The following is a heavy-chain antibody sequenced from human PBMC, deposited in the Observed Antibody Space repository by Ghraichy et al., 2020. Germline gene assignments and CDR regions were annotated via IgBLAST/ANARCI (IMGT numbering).Heavy chain of an antibody. CDR2: IRSKADNYAT. CDR1: GFTFSGSV. J-gene: IGHJ6*02. V-gene: IGHV3-73*01. D-gene: IGHD3-10*01. CDR3: TRWVYDSGSSYDMDV. Sequence: GGSLRLSCAASGFTFSGSVIHWVRQASGKGLEWVGRIRSKADNYATTYGASVKGRFNISRDDSKNTAFLQMSSLKTEDTALYYCTRWVYDSGSSYDMDVWGQGTTVTVSS.